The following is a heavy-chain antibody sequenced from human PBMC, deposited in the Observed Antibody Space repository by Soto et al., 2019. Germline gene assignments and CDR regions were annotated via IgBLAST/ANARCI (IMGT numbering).Heavy chain of an antibody. CDR3: ARGPPYYDSSGPWGY. CDR1: GGSFSGYY. CDR2: INHSGST. D-gene: IGHD3-22*01. Sequence: SETLSLTCAVYGGSFSGYYWSWIRQPPGKGLEWIGEINHSGSTNYNPSLKSRVTISVDTSENQFSLKLSSVTAADTAVYYCARGPPYYDSSGPWGYWGQGTLVTVSS. J-gene: IGHJ4*02. V-gene: IGHV4-34*01.